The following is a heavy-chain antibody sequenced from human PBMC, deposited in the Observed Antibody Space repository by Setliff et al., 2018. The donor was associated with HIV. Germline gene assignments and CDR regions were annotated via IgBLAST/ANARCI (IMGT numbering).Heavy chain of an antibody. D-gene: IGHD5-12*01. CDR3: VRSGYSGHFDV. CDR1: GVSMTNNY. J-gene: IGHJ3*01. V-gene: IGHV4-59*01. Sequence: PSETLSLTCSVSGVSMTNNYWTWIRQSPGKGLEWIGYVHYSGNTRYNPSLKSRVTISVDTSKNKFSLKLSSVTAADTAVYYCVRSGYSGHFDVWGQGTMVTVSS. CDR2: VHYSGNT.